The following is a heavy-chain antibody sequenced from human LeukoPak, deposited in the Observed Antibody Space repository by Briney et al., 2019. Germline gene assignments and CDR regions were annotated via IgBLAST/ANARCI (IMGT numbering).Heavy chain of an antibody. CDR1: GYTFTGYY. J-gene: IGHJ4*02. V-gene: IGHV1-2*02. CDR3: ARVGVAEWLHK. D-gene: IGHD3-3*01. CDR2: INPNRGAT. Sequence: ASVKVSCKASGYTFTGYYMHWVRQAPGQGVEWMGWINPNRGATNYAQKFQGRVTMTRDTPISTAYMELSRLRSDDTAVYYCARVGVAEWLHKWGQGTLVTVSS.